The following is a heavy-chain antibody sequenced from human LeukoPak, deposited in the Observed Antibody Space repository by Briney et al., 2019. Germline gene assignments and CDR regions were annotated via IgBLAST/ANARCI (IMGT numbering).Heavy chain of an antibody. CDR1: GFTFSSYR. Sequence: GGSLRLSCAASGFTFSSYRMSWVRQAPGKGLEWVANIKQDGSEKYYVDSVKGRFTISRDNAKNSLYLQMNSLRAEDTAVYYCARDTYGSGSYHYWGQGTLVTVSS. CDR2: IKQDGSEK. D-gene: IGHD3-10*01. CDR3: ARDTYGSGSYHY. V-gene: IGHV3-7*03. J-gene: IGHJ4*02.